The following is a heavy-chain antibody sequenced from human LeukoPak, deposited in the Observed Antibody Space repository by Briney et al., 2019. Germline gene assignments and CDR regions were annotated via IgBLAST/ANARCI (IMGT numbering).Heavy chain of an antibody. J-gene: IGHJ4*02. CDR2: VNYDGRT. CDR1: GGSFSGYY. CDR3: ARRRYYYDSSGSVFDY. Sequence: SETLSLTCAVYGGSFSGYYWSWIRQPPGKGLEWIGEVNYDGRTNYNPSLMSRATVSVDTSKNQFSLKLSSVTAADTAVYYCARRRYYYDSSGSVFDYWGQGTLVTVSS. D-gene: IGHD3-22*01. V-gene: IGHV4-34*01.